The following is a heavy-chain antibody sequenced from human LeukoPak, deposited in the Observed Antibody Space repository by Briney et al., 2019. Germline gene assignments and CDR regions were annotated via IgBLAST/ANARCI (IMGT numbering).Heavy chain of an antibody. Sequence: PGRSLRLSCAASGFTFSSYGMHWVRQAPGKGLGWVAVISYDGSNKYYADSVKGRFTISRDNSKNTLYLQMNSLRAEDTAVYYCADYGSGSPPNWGQGTLVTVSS. CDR2: ISYDGSNK. V-gene: IGHV3-30*03. CDR3: ADYGSGSPPN. J-gene: IGHJ4*02. CDR1: GFTFSSYG. D-gene: IGHD3-10*01.